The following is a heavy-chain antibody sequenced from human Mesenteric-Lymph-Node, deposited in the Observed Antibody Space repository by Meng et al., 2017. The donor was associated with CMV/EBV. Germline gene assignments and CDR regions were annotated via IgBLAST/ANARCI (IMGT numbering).Heavy chain of an antibody. Sequence: GGSLRLSCTASGFTFSYDAIHWVRQAPGKGLEWVAVISYDGTNQYYADSVWGRFTISRDNSKSTLSLQMNSLTAEDTAVFYCAGDSGARRGMDVWGQGTTVTVSS. CDR1: GFTFSYDA. J-gene: IGHJ6*02. CDR2: ISYDGTNQ. V-gene: IGHV3-30-3*01. CDR3: AGDSGARRGMDV.